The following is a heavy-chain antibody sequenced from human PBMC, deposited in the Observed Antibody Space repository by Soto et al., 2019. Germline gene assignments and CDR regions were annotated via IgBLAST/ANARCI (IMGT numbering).Heavy chain of an antibody. D-gene: IGHD3-3*01. V-gene: IGHV4-31*03. J-gene: IGHJ6*02. Sequence: SETLSLTCTVSGGSISSGGYYWSWIRQHPGKGLEWIGYIYYSGSTYYNPSLKSRVTISVDTSKNQFSLKLSSLRSEDTAVYYCALGWLSTQNYYYYYGMDVWGQGTTVTVSS. CDR1: GGSISSGGYY. CDR2: IYYSGST. CDR3: ALGWLSTQNYYYYYGMDV.